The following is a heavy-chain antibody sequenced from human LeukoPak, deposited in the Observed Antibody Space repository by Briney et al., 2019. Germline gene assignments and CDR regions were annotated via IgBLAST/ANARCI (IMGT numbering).Heavy chain of an antibody. J-gene: IGHJ4*02. CDR1: GGSFSGYY. Sequence: SETLSLTCAVYGGSFSGYYWSWIRQPPGKGLEWIGEINHSGSTNYNPSLKSRVTISVDTSKNQFSLKLSSVTAADTAVYYCARLLRAGWNGHAGGYWGQGTLVTVSS. CDR2: INHSGST. D-gene: IGHD1-1*01. CDR3: ARLLRAGWNGHAGGY. V-gene: IGHV4-34*01.